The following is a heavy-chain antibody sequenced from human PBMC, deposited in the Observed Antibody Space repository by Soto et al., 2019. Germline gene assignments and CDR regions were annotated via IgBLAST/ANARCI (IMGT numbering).Heavy chain of an antibody. J-gene: IGHJ6*02. CDR2: INPSGGST. Sequence: ASVKVSCKASGYTFTSYYMHWVRQAPGHGLEWMGIINPSGGSTSYAQKFQGRVTMTRDTSTSTGYMELSSLRSEDTAVYYCARPLFYYDFWMGYAENYYYYYGMDVWGQGTMVTVSS. V-gene: IGHV1-46*01. CDR1: GYTFTSYY. D-gene: IGHD3-3*01. CDR3: ARPLFYYDFWMGYAENYYYYYGMDV.